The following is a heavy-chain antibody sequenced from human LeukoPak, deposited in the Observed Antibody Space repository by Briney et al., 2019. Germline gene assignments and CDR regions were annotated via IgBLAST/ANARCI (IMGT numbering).Heavy chain of an antibody. J-gene: IGHJ4*02. D-gene: IGHD6-19*01. Sequence: SETLSLTCTVSGGSISSSSYYWGWIRQPPGKGLEWIGSIYYSGSTYYNPSLKSRVTISVDTSKNQFSLKLSSVTAADTAVYYCARDNRIKWLVRYFDYWGQGTLVTVSS. CDR1: GGSISSSSYY. V-gene: IGHV4-39*07. CDR2: IYYSGST. CDR3: ARDNRIKWLVRYFDY.